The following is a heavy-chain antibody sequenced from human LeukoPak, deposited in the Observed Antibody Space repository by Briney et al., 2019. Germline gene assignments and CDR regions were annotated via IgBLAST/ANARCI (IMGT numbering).Heavy chain of an antibody. CDR1: GDFIRRDY. CDR2: VSNSGRI. D-gene: IGHD3-22*01. CDR3: ARLFDYDSSGDPDTFNM. V-gene: IGHV4-59*01. J-gene: IGHJ3*02. Sequence: SETLSLTCSVSGDFIRRDYWTWIRQSPGKGLEWIGFVSNSGRIRYNPSLQSRVTLSIDASRSQLSLKLRSLSAADTAVYYCARLFDYDSSGDPDTFNMWGQGTKVTVPS.